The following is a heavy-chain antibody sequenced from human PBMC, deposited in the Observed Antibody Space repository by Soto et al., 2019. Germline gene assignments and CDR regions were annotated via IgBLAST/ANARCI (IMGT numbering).Heavy chain of an antibody. Sequence: GGSLRLSCAASGFTFRNYWMHWVRQAPGKGLVWVSRVNSDGDTTYYAGSVKGRFTISRDNAKNTLHLQMNSLGAEDTAVYYCASNYAYAEGYYFYGIDVWGQGTTVTVSS. CDR2: VNSDGDTT. J-gene: IGHJ6*02. CDR3: ASNYAYAEGYYFYGIDV. CDR1: GFTFRNYW. D-gene: IGHD2-2*01. V-gene: IGHV3-74*01.